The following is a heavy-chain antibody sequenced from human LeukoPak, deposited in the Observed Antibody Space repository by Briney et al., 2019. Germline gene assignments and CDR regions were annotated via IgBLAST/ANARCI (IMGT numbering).Heavy chain of an antibody. D-gene: IGHD1-26*01. Sequence: TSETLSLTCTVSGGSISSGDYYWSWIRQPPGKGLEWIGYIYYSGSTYYNPSLKSRVTISVDTSKNQFSLKLSSVTAADTVVYYCARVHYSGSYYFDYWGQGTLVTVSS. J-gene: IGHJ4*02. CDR3: ARVHYSGSYYFDY. V-gene: IGHV4-30-4*01. CDR1: GGSISSGDYY. CDR2: IYYSGST.